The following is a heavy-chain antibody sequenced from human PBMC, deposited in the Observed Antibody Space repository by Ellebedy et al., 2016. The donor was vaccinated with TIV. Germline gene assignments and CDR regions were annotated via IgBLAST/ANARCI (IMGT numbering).Heavy chain of an antibody. CDR3: ALAYISYLSYWYFDL. D-gene: IGHD1-14*01. CDR1: GYTFTSYY. Sequence: ASVKVSXKASGYTFTSYYMHWVRQAPGQGLEWMGIINPSGGSTSYAQKFQGRVTMTRDTSTSTAYMELSSLRSEDTAVYYCALAYISYLSYWYFDLWGRGTLVTVSS. CDR2: INPSGGST. V-gene: IGHV1-46*01. J-gene: IGHJ2*01.